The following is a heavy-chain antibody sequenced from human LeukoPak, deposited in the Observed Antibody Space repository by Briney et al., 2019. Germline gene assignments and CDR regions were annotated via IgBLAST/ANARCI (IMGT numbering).Heavy chain of an antibody. CDR3: AREGGYYDFWSGPIGPLTT. Sequence: GGSLRLSCAASGFTFRSYGMHWVRQAPGKGLEWVAVIWYDGSNKYYADSVKGRFTISRDNSKNTLYLQMNSLRAEDTAVYYCAREGGYYDFWSGPIGPLTTWGQGTLVTVSS. J-gene: IGHJ5*02. CDR2: IWYDGSNK. CDR1: GFTFRSYG. V-gene: IGHV3-33*01. D-gene: IGHD3-3*01.